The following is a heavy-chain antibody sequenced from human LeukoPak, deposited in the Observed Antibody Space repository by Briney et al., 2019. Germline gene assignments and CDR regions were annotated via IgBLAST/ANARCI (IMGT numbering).Heavy chain of an antibody. V-gene: IGHV3-33*08. Sequence: GGSLRLSCAASGLTFSSYGMHWVRQAPGKGLERVAFIWYDGSNKYYGDSAKGRFTISRDNSKNTLYLQMNSLRAEDTAVYYCAREGVRFLFDPWGQGTLVTVSS. D-gene: IGHD3-3*01. CDR3: AREGVRFLFDP. CDR2: IWYDGSNK. J-gene: IGHJ5*02. CDR1: GLTFSSYG.